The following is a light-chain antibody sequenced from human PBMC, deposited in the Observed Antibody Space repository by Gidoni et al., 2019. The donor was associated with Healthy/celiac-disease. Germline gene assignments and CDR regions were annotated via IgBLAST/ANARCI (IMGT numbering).Light chain of an antibody. CDR3: QQYNTYPLT. CDR2: KAS. V-gene: IGKV1-5*03. CDR1: QSISNW. J-gene: IGKJ4*01. Sequence: DIQMTQSPSTLSASVGDRVSITCRASQSISNWLAWYQQKPGKAPKLLIYKASSLESGVPSRFSGSGSGTEFTLTISSLQPDDFATYYCQQYNTYPLTFXGXTKVXIK.